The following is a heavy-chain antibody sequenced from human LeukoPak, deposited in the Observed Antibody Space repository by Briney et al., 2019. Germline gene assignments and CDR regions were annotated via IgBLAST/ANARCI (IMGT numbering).Heavy chain of an antibody. CDR2: IYHSGST. CDR1: GYSISSGYY. J-gene: IGHJ4*02. D-gene: IGHD4-23*01. Sequence: SETLSLTCTVSGYSISSGYYWGWIRQPPGKGLEWIGSIYHSGSTYYNPSLKSRVTIPVDTSKNQFSLKLSSVTAADTAVYYCARTPRGYGGNSDYWGQGTLVTVSS. CDR3: ARTPRGYGGNSDY. V-gene: IGHV4-38-2*02.